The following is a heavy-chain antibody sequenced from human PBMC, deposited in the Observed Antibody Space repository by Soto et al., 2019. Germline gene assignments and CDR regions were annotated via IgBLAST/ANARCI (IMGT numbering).Heavy chain of an antibody. V-gene: IGHV3-23*01. J-gene: IGHJ4*02. Sequence: EVQLLESGGGLVQPGGSLRLSCAASGFIFSSYAMTWVRQAPGKGLEWVSGISGSGTFTYYAASVKGRFTISRDNSMNTMYLQMNSLRADDTALYFCAKDGSYYDSPTESDYWGQGTLVTVSS. D-gene: IGHD3-22*01. CDR3: AKDGSYYDSPTESDY. CDR1: GFIFSSYA. CDR2: ISGSGTFT.